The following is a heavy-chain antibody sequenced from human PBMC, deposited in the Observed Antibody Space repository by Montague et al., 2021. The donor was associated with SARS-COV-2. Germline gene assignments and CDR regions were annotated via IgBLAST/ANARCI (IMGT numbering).Heavy chain of an antibody. Sequence: SETLSLTCAVYGGSFSGHSRTWIRQPPGKGLEWIGEINHSGGTXXXPSXXXRVTISVDTSKNQFPLKLSSLTAADTAVYYCARGLTDVTVILVFVGASLYFDSWGQGALVTVSS. J-gene: IGHJ4*02. V-gene: IGHV4-34*01. CDR2: INHSGGT. CDR3: ARGLTDVTVILVFVGASLYFDS. CDR1: GGSFSGHS. D-gene: IGHD3-22*01.